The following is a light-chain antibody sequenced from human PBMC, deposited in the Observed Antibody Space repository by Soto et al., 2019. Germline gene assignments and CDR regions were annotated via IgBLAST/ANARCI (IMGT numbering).Light chain of an antibody. V-gene: IGKV1-5*03. CDR3: QQYDVLST. CDR1: QTITRW. Sequence: DIQMTQSPSTLSASVGDRVTITCRASQTITRWMAWYQQKPGKAPKLLIYQASILQSGVSSRFSGSGSGTVFTLTISRLQPDDSATYYCQQYDVLSTFGQGTKVDIK. J-gene: IGKJ1*01. CDR2: QAS.